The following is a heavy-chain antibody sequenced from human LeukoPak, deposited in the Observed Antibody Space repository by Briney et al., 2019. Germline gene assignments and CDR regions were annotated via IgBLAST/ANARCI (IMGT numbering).Heavy chain of an antibody. CDR1: GGSISSSNW. V-gene: IGHV4-4*02. CDR2: IYHSGST. D-gene: IGHD3-22*01. CDR3: ARGGGAYYYDSSRDGAFDI. J-gene: IGHJ3*02. Sequence: SETLSLTCAVSGGSISSSNWWSWVRQPPGKGLEWIGEIYHSGSTNYNPSLKSRVTISVDKSKNQFFLKLSSVTAADTAVYYCARGGGAYYYDSSRDGAFDIWGQGTMVTVSS.